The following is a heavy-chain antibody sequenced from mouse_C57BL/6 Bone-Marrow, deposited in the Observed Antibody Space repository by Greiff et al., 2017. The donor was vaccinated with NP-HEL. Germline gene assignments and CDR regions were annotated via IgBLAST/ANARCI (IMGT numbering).Heavy chain of an antibody. J-gene: IGHJ1*03. Sequence: VQLKESGPGLVKPSQSLSLTCSVTGYSITSGYYWNWIRQFPGNKLEWMGYISYDGSNNYNPSLKNRISITRDTSKNQFFLKLNSVTTEDTATYYCASYYDYDERYFDVWGTGTTVTVSS. CDR2: ISYDGSN. CDR3: ASYYDYDERYFDV. V-gene: IGHV3-6*01. D-gene: IGHD2-4*01. CDR1: GYSITSGYY.